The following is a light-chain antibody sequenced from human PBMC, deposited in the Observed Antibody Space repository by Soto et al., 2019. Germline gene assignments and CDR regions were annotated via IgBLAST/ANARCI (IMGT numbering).Light chain of an antibody. CDR3: QQYGSSPT. V-gene: IGKV3-20*01. J-gene: IGKJ1*01. Sequence: EIVLTQSPGTLSLSPGERATLSCRASQSVSSSFLAWYQQKPDQAPRLLIYGASSRATGIPDRFSGSGSGTAFTLTISRLEPEDFAVYYCQQYGSSPTFGQGTKVEIK. CDR1: QSVSSSF. CDR2: GAS.